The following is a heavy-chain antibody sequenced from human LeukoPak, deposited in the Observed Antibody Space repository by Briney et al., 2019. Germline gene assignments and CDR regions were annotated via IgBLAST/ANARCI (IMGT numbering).Heavy chain of an antibody. D-gene: IGHD3-10*01. CDR3: ARDYYGSGSFDY. J-gene: IGHJ4*02. Sequence: SETLSLTCTVSGGSISSGSYYWSWIRQPAGKVLEWIGRIYTSGSTNYNPSLKSRVSISVDTSKNQFSLKLSSVTAADTAVYYCARDYYGSGSFDYWGQGTLVTVSS. V-gene: IGHV4-61*02. CDR1: GGSISSGSYY. CDR2: IYTSGST.